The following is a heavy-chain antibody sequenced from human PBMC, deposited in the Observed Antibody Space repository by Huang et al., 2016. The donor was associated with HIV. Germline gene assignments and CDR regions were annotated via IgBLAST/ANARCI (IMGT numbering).Heavy chain of an antibody. Sequence: QVQLVQSGAEVKKHGASVTVSCKASGYTFTSYGISGVRQAPVQGLAWMGVISGYNGNTNYVQKVQGRVTMTTDTSTSTAYMELRSLRFDDTAVYYCAREPSGTYYGAVLYYFDYWGQGTLVTVSS. CDR1: GYTFTSYG. V-gene: IGHV1-18*04. CDR3: AREPSGTYYGAVLYYFDY. CDR2: ISGYNGNT. J-gene: IGHJ4*02. D-gene: IGHD1-26*01.